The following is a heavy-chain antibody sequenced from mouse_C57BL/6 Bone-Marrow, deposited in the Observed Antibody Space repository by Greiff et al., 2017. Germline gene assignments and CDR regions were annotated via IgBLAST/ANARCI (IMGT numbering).Heavy chain of an antibody. CDR2: INYDGSST. CDR3: AREDWGFFDY. D-gene: IGHD4-1*01. CDR1: GFTFSDYY. J-gene: IGHJ2*01. V-gene: IGHV5-16*01. Sequence: EVQLVESEGGLVQPGSSMKLSCTASGFTFSDYYMAWVRQVPEKGLEWVANINYDGSSTYYLDSLKSRFIISRDNAKNILYLQMSSLKSEDTATYYCAREDWGFFDYWGQGTTLTVSS.